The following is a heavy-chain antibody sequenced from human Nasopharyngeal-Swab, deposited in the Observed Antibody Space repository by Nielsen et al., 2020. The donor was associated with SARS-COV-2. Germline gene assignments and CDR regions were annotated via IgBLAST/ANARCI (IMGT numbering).Heavy chain of an antibody. V-gene: IGHV1-3*01. CDR3: ARDGPVGAMDY. J-gene: IGHJ4*02. CDR2: INAGKGNT. D-gene: IGHD1-26*01. Sequence: ASVKVSCKASGYTLSNYAMYWVRQAPGQRPEFMGWINAGKGNTIYSQRFQGRVRISRDTSANTVYMELNRLRSDDTAVYYCARDGPVGAMDYWGQGTLVTVS. CDR1: GYTLSNYA.